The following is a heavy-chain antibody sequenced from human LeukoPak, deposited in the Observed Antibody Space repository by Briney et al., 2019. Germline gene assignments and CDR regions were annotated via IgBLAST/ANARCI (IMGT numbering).Heavy chain of an antibody. CDR3: TSGSRRYYFDY. J-gene: IGHJ4*02. Sequence: GAPVKVSCKASGYTFTSYYMHWVRQAPGQGLEWMGIINPSGGSTSYAQKFQGRVTMTRDTSTSTVYMELSSLRSEDTAVYYCTSGSRRYYFDYWGQGTLVTVSS. CDR2: INPSGGST. CDR1: GYTFTSYY. V-gene: IGHV1-46*01. D-gene: IGHD2-15*01.